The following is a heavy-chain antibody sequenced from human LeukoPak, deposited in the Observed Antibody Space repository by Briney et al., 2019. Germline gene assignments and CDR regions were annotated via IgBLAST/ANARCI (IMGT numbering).Heavy chain of an antibody. CDR2: IIPIFGTA. Sequence: GASVKVSCKASGGSFSSYAISWVRQAPGQGLEWMGGIIPIFGTANYAQKFQGRVTITADVSTSTAYMELSSLRSEDTAVYYCARSPKSIVGATRGFDYWGQGTLVTVSS. J-gene: IGHJ4*02. D-gene: IGHD1-26*01. V-gene: IGHV1-69*13. CDR3: ARSPKSIVGATRGFDY. CDR1: GGSFSSYA.